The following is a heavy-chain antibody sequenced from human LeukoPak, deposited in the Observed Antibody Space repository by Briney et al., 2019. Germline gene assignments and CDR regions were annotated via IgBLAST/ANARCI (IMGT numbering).Heavy chain of an antibody. Sequence: ASVKVSCKASGYTFTGYYMHWVRQAPGQGLEWMGWINPNSGGTNYARKFQGRVTMTRDTSISTAYMELSRLRSDDTAVYYCARVPENYYDSSGYHYWGQGTLVTVSS. J-gene: IGHJ4*02. V-gene: IGHV1-2*02. CDR2: INPNSGGT. CDR1: GYTFTGYY. D-gene: IGHD3-22*01. CDR3: ARVPENYYDSSGYHY.